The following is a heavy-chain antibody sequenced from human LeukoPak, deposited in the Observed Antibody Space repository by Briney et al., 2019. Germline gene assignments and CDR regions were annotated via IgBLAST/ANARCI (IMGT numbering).Heavy chain of an antibody. V-gene: IGHV4-4*07. D-gene: IGHD3-10*01. Sequence: SETLSLTCTVSGGSISSYYWSWIRQPAGKGLEWIGRIYTSGSTNYNPSLKSRVTISVDTSKNQFSLKLSSVTAADTAVYYCAGPTMVRGVTSRYYYYYMDVWGKGTTVTISS. CDR2: IYTSGST. CDR3: AGPTMVRGVTSRYYYYYMDV. CDR1: GGSISSYY. J-gene: IGHJ6*03.